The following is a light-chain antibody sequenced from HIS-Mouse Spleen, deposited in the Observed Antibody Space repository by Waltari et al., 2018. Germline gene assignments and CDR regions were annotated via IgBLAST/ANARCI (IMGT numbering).Light chain of an antibody. CDR2: KAS. Sequence: DIQLTQSPSFLSASVGDRVTITCRASQSISSWLAWYQQKPGKAPKLLIYKASSLESGVPSRFSGSGSGTEFTLTISSLQPDDFATYYCQQYNSYSPKYTFGQGTKLEIK. V-gene: IGKV1-5*03. CDR3: QQYNSYSPKYT. J-gene: IGKJ2*01. CDR1: QSISSW.